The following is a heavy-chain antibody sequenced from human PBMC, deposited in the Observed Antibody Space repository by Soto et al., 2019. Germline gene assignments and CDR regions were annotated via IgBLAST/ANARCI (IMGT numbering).Heavy chain of an antibody. CDR2: IYHSGST. Sequence: QLQLQESGSALVKPSQTLSLTCAVSGGSISSGGYSWSWIRQPPGKGLEWIGYIYHSGSTYYNPSLKSRVTISADRSKNQFSLKLSSVTAADTAVYYCAAGGGLPRYYWGQGTLVTVSS. J-gene: IGHJ4*02. CDR3: AAGGGLPRYY. CDR1: GGSISSGGYS. V-gene: IGHV4-30-2*01. D-gene: IGHD5-12*01.